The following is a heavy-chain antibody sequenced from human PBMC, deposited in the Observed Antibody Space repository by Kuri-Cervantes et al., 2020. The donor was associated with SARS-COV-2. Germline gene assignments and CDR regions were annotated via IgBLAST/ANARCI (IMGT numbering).Heavy chain of an antibody. D-gene: IGHD3-3*01. Sequence: GGSLRLSCAASGFTFSSYAMSWVRQAPGKGLEWVAVISYDGSNKYYADSVKGRFTISRDNSKNTLYLQMNSLRAEDTAVYYCASCFWSGYPYYFDYWGQGTLVTVSS. V-gene: IGHV3-30*01. CDR2: ISYDGSNK. CDR1: GFTFSSYA. CDR3: ASCFWSGYPYYFDY. J-gene: IGHJ4*02.